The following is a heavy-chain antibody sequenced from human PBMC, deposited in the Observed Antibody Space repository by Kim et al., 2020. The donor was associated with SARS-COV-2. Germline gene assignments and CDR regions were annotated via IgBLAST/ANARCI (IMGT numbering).Heavy chain of an antibody. CDR1: GFTFSSYG. Sequence: GGSLRLSCAASGFTFSSYGMHWVRQAPGKGLEWVAVITYDGSNKYYADSVKGRFTISRDNSKNTLYLQMNSLRAEDTAVYYCAKDLYSRVDAPMGLPYYYDSMDVWGQGTTVTVSS. J-gene: IGHJ6*02. D-gene: IGHD5-18*01. V-gene: IGHV3-30*18. CDR2: ITYDGSNK. CDR3: AKDLYSRVDAPMGLPYYYDSMDV.